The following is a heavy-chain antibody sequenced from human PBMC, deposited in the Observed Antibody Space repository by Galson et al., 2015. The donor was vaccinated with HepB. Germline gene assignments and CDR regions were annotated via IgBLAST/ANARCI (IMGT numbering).Heavy chain of an antibody. CDR3: ARWAYCSSTSCYLYWYFDL. CDR2: IKQDGSEK. D-gene: IGHD2-2*01. Sequence: SLRLSCAASGFTFSSYWMSWVRQAPGKGLEWVANIKQDGSEKYYVDSVKGRFTISRDNAKNSLYLQMNSLRAEDTAVYYCARWAYCSSTSCYLYWYFDLWGRGTLVTVSS. J-gene: IGHJ2*01. V-gene: IGHV3-7*01. CDR1: GFTFSSYW.